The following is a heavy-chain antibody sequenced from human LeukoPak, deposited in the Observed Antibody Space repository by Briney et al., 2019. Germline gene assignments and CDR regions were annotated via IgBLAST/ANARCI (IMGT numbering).Heavy chain of an antibody. Sequence: SETLSLTCTVSSDSISSYYWSWIRQPPGKGLEWIGYIYYSGSTNYNPSLKSRVTISVDTSKNQFSLKLSSVTAADTAVYYCARSYSSSWYYYYMDVWGKGTTVTVSS. CDR2: IYYSGST. V-gene: IGHV4-59*01. CDR1: SDSISSYY. J-gene: IGHJ6*03. CDR3: ARSYSSSWYYYYMDV. D-gene: IGHD6-13*01.